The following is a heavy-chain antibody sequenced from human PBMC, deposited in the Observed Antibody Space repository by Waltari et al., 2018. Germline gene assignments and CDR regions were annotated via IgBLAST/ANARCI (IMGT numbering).Heavy chain of an antibody. CDR1: GFTFSSYG. V-gene: IGHV3-30*02. J-gene: IGHJ4*02. CDR2: IRYDGSNK. Sequence: QVQLVESGGGVVKPGWSLKLSCAASGFTFSSYGMHWVRQAPGRVLEWVAFIRYDGSNKYYADSVKGRFTISRDNSKNTLYLQMNSLRAEDTAVYYCAKRSAAGTNDYWGQGTLVTVSS. D-gene: IGHD6-13*01. CDR3: AKRSAAGTNDY.